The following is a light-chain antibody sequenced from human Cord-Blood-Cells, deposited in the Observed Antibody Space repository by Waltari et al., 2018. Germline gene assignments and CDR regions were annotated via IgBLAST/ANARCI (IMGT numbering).Light chain of an antibody. J-gene: IGLJ2*01. Sequence: QSALTQSASVSGSPGQSLTIPCTGTSSDVGGYNYVSWYQQHPGKAPKLMIYDVSNRPSGVSNRFSGSKSGNTASLTISGLQAEDEADYYCSSYTSSSTLVFGGGTKLTVL. CDR1: SSDVGGYNY. CDR3: SSYTSSSTLV. V-gene: IGLV2-14*01. CDR2: DVS.